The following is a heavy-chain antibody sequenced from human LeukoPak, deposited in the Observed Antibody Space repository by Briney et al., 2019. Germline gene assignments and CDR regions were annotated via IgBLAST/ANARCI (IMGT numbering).Heavy chain of an antibody. CDR3: AKNDGNYPSP. D-gene: IGHD1-7*01. Sequence: PGGSLRLSCAASGFAFSSYGMHWLRQAPGKGLEWVAFMRFDGINKFYADYVKGRFTISRDTSKNTFYLKMNSLRGENTAFYYCAKNDGNYPSPRGHGTLVTVSS. V-gene: IGHV3-30*02. CDR2: MRFDGINK. CDR1: GFAFSSYG. J-gene: IGHJ4*01.